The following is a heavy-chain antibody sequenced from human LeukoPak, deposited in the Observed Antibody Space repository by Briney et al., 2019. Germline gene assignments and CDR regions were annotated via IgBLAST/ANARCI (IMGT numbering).Heavy chain of an antibody. V-gene: IGHV3-9*03. CDR2: ISWNSGSI. CDR1: GFTFDDYA. J-gene: IGHJ4*02. D-gene: IGHD1-26*01. CDR3: AKGFSGSYFYYFDY. Sequence: GRSLRLSCAASGFTFDDYAMHWVRQAPGTGLEWVSGISWNSGSIGYADSVKGRFTISRDNAKNSLYLQMNSLRAEDMALYYCAKGFSGSYFYYFDYWGQGTLVTVSS.